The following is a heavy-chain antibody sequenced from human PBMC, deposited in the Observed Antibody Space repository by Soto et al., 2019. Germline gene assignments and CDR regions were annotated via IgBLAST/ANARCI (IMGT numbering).Heavy chain of an antibody. CDR3: ARVVGALGHWFDP. V-gene: IGHV1-18*01. CDR2: MSAYNGNT. CDR1: GYTFTSYG. J-gene: IGHJ5*02. Sequence: QVQLEQSGAEVKKPGASVKVSCKASGYTFTSYGISWVRQAPGQGLEWMGRMSAYNGNTNYAQKLQGRVTMTTDTSTSTAYVELRSLRSGDTAVYFCARVVGALGHWFDPWGQGTLVTVSS. D-gene: IGHD1-26*01.